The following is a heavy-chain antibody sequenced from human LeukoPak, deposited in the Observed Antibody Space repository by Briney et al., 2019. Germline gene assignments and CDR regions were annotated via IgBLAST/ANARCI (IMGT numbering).Heavy chain of an antibody. J-gene: IGHJ4*02. CDR1: GYTFTSYG. CDR2: ISAYNGNT. V-gene: IGHV1-18*01. D-gene: IGHD6-13*01. CDR3: ARVSGIASLNELYLFFY. Sequence: ASVKVSRKASGYTFTSYGISLVRQAPGQGLEWMGWISAYNGNTNYAQKLQGRVTMTTGTSTSTAYMELRSLRSDDTAVYYCARVSGIASLNELYLFFYWCPAILVTVSS.